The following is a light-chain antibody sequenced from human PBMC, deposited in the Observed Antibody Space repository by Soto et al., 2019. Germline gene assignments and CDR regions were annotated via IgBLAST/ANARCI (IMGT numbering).Light chain of an antibody. Sequence: EIVLTQSPATLSLSPGERATLSCRACQSVSNYLAWYQQKPGQAPRLLIYDTSNRATGIPARFSGSGSGTDFTLTISRLEPEDFAVYYCQQRINWPRTFGLGTKLEIK. J-gene: IGKJ2*01. CDR3: QQRINWPRT. V-gene: IGKV3-11*01. CDR2: DTS. CDR1: QSVSNY.